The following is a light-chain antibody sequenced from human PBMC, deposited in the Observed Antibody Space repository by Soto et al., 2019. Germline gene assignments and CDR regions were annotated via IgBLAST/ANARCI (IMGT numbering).Light chain of an antibody. Sequence: QSALTQPASVSGSPGQSINISCTGTSSDVGGYNYVSWYQQHPGKAPKLIIYDVDNRPSGISSRFSGSKSGNTASLTISGLQAEDEADYYCSSFSYSSTPNYVFGTGTKLTVL. V-gene: IGLV2-14*01. CDR3: SSFSYSSTPNYV. CDR1: SSDVGGYNY. CDR2: DVD. J-gene: IGLJ1*01.